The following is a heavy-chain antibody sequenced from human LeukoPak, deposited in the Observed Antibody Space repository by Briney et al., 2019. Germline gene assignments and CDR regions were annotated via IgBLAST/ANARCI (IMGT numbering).Heavy chain of an antibody. CDR1: GFTFSSYS. D-gene: IGHD4-11*01. Sequence: GGSLRLSCAASGFTFSSYSMNWVRQAPGKGLEWVSYISSSSSTIYYADSVKGRFTISRDNAKNSLYLQMNSLRAEDTAVYYCARGAPQYYFDYWGQGTLVTVSS. CDR3: ARGAPQYYFDY. V-gene: IGHV3-48*04. CDR2: ISSSSSTI. J-gene: IGHJ4*02.